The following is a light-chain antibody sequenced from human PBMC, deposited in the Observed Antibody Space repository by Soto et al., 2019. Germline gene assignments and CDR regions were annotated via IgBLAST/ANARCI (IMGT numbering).Light chain of an antibody. Sequence: DIVMTQSPDSLAVSLGERATINCKSSQSILYSAKNNNYLAWYQQKPGQPPKLLISWASTRDSGVPDRFSGSVSGTYFTLTISSLQAEDVAIYYCQQYFSTPFTFGGGTKVEIK. J-gene: IGKJ4*01. V-gene: IGKV4-1*01. CDR2: WAS. CDR1: QSILYSAKNNNY. CDR3: QQYFSTPFT.